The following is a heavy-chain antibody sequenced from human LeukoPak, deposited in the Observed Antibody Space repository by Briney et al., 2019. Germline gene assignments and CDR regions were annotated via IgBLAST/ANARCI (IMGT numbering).Heavy chain of an antibody. Sequence: PGGSLRLSCAASGSTFSSYGMHWVRQAPGKGLEWVAFIRYDGSNKYYADSVKGRFTISRDNSKNTLYLQMDSLRAEDTAVYYCAAWGYDPARLDYWGQGTLVTVSS. CDR3: AAWGYDPARLDY. CDR1: GSTFSSYG. J-gene: IGHJ4*02. CDR2: IRYDGSNK. V-gene: IGHV3-30*02. D-gene: IGHD5-12*01.